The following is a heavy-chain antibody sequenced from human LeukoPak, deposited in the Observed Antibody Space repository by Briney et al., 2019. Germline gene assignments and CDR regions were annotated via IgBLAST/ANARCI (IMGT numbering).Heavy chain of an antibody. CDR1: GFTFNTYG. D-gene: IGHD2-2*01. V-gene: IGHV3-30*18. Sequence: GRSLRLSCVASGFTFNTYGIHWGRQAPGKGLEWVAGISSDGNNKDYSDSVKGRFTISRDNSKNTLYLQMNSLRAEDTAVYYCAKAAYCTRTSCHFSGYAQRPLDSWGQGTLVTVSS. J-gene: IGHJ4*02. CDR2: ISSDGNNK. CDR3: AKAAYCTRTSCHFSGYAQRPLDS.